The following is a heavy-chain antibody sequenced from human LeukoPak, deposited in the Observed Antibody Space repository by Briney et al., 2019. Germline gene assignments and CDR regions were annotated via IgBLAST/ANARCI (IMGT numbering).Heavy chain of an antibody. V-gene: IGHV3-23*01. J-gene: IGHJ4*02. Sequence: GGSVRLSCAASGFTFSSYAMAWVRQAPGKGLEWVSVISGSGVTTYYADSVKGRFTISRDNSKNTLYLQMNSLRAEDTAVYYCAKREVATRYFDYWGQGTLVTVSS. CDR1: GFTFSSYA. CDR3: AKREVATRYFDY. CDR2: ISGSGVTT. D-gene: IGHD5-12*01.